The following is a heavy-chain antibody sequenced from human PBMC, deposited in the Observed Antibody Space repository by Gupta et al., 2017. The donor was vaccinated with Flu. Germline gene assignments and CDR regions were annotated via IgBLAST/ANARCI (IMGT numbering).Heavy chain of an antibody. J-gene: IGHJ4*02. CDR3: AKDGGRRYYDSSGHLDH. CDR2: ISYDGSNK. V-gene: IGHV3-30*18. CDR1: GFTFSDYG. D-gene: IGHD3-22*01. Sequence: QVQVGGSGGGVGPAWGSPRLPWAAPGFTFSDYGMHWVRQAPGKGLEWVTVISYDGSNKYYADSVKGRFTISRDNSQNTLYLQINSLRPEDTAVYFCAKDGGRRYYDSSGHLDHWGQGTRVTVSS.